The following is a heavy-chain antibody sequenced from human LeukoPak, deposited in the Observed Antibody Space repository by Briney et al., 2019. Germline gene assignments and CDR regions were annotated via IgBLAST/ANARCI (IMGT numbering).Heavy chain of an antibody. CDR2: FNLHRGGT. D-gene: IGHD3-10*01. CDR1: GSTFTDYY. Sequence: ASVKVSCKPSGSTFTDYYMHWGRQAPAQGLEWMGGFNLHRGGTHYAQKFQGSVTMTRDTSISTGYMELNRLKPDVTAACYGARATEGAIIVVRGVNIQDDMDFWGQGTTVTVSS. V-gene: IGHV1-2*02. J-gene: IGHJ6*02. CDR3: ARATEGAIIVVRGVNIQDDMDF.